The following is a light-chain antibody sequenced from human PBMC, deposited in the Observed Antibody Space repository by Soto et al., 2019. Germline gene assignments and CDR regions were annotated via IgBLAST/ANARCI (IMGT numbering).Light chain of an antibody. J-gene: IGKJ5*01. CDR3: QQLSNWPPIT. CDR1: QSVSSY. CDR2: DAS. Sequence: EIVLTQSPATLSLSPGERANLSCRASQSVSSYLAWYQQKPGQAPRLLIYDASNRATGIPARFSGSGSGTDFTLTISSLEPDDLAVYYCQQLSNWPPITFGQGTRLEIK. V-gene: IGKV3-11*01.